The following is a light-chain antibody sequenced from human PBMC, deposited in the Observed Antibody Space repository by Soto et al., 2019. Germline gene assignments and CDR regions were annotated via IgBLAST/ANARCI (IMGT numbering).Light chain of an antibody. CDR3: QLYNSYPVT. Sequence: DIQMTQSPSTLSASVGDRVTITCRASQTISSWWAWYQQKPGKAPKLLIYKASSLESGVPSRFSGSGSGTEFTLTISSLQPDDFATYYCQLYNSYPVTFGQGTKVDIK. J-gene: IGKJ1*01. V-gene: IGKV1-5*03. CDR1: QTISSW. CDR2: KAS.